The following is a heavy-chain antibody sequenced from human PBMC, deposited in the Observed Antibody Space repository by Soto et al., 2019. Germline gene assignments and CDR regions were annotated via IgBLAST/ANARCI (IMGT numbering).Heavy chain of an antibody. CDR1: GYTFTDKL. CDR2: INAQNGRT. CDR3: ARDSGGIPYYMDV. D-gene: IGHD2-21*01. V-gene: IGHV1-3*01. J-gene: IGHJ6*03. Sequence: QVQLVQSGAAVEKPGASVKVSCKTSGYTFTDKLIHWVRQAPGQRLEWMGWINAQNGRTVYSHKFEGRVTITRDTSACTAYMELSRLRYEDTALYFCARDSGGIPYYMDVWGKGTTVTVSS.